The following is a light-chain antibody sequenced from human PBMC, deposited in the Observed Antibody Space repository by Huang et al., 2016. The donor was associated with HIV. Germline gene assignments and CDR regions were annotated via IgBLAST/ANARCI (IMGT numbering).Light chain of an antibody. Sequence: AVQLTQSPSSLSASVGDTVIISCRASQDIGTSLAWYQQRTGRAPKLLISAASTLQTGVPSRFGGDSAGTYFTLFITNLQPEDFATYYCQQLHTYPITFGQGTRLDMK. CDR3: QQLHTYPIT. CDR2: AAS. CDR1: QDIGTS. V-gene: IGKV1-13*02. J-gene: IGKJ5*01.